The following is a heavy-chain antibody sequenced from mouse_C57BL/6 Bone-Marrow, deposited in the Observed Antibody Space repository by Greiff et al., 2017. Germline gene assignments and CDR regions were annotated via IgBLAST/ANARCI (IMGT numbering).Heavy chain of an antibody. D-gene: IGHD1-1*01. CDR2: INPNNGGT. Sequence: EVQLQQSGPELVKPGASVKMSCKASGYTFTDYNMHWVKQSHGKSLEWIGYINPNNGGTSYNQKFKGKATLTVNKSSSTAYMELRSLTSEDSAVYYVGRGPYYYALYYFDYWGQGTTLTVSS. CDR1: GYTFTDYN. CDR3: GRGPYYYALYYFDY. V-gene: IGHV1-22*01. J-gene: IGHJ2*01.